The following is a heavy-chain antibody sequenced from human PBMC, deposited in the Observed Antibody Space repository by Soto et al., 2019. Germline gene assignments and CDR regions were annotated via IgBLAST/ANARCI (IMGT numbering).Heavy chain of an antibody. D-gene: IGHD2-2*01. J-gene: IGHJ4*02. V-gene: IGHV3-48*03. CDR2: ISSSGSTR. Sequence: EVQLVESGGGLIQPGGSLRVSCAASGFTFSNYEMNWVRQAPGKGLEWVSYISSSGSTRYYADSVKGRFTISRDNAKNSLSLQMNSLRAEDTAVYYCARDPGEYCSSISCPSPFDYWGQGTLVTVSS. CDR3: ARDPGEYCSSISCPSPFDY. CDR1: GFTFSNYE.